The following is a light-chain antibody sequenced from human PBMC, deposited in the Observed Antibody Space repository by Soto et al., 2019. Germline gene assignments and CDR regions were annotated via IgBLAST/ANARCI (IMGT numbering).Light chain of an antibody. CDR3: QQYHIWPSWT. J-gene: IGKJ1*01. CDR1: QSVGSS. Sequence: EIVLTQSPGTLSLSPGDRATLSCRARQSVGSSLAWYQQKPGQAPRLLIYGASTRATDIPARFSGSGSGTDFTLTISSLQSEDFAVYFCQQYHIWPSWTFGQGTKVDIK. V-gene: IGKV3-15*01. CDR2: GAS.